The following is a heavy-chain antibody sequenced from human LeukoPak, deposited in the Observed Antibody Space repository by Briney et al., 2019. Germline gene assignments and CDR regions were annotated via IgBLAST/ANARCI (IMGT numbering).Heavy chain of an antibody. D-gene: IGHD1-26*01. V-gene: IGHV3-23*01. CDR2: ISGSGGCT. CDR1: GFTFSSYA. Sequence: GGSLRLSCAASGFTFSSYAMSWVRQAPGKGLEWVSAISGSGGCTYYADSVKGRFTISRDNSKNTLYLQMNSLRAEDTAVYYCAKGYGSYFLGAFDYWGQGTLVTVSS. J-gene: IGHJ4*02. CDR3: AKGYGSYFLGAFDY.